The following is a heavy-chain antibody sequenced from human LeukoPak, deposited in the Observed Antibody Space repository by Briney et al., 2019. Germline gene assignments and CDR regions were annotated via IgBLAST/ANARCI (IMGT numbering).Heavy chain of an antibody. D-gene: IGHD6-13*01. CDR1: GGSFSGYY. Sequence: SETLSLTCAVYGGSFSGYYWSWIRQPPGKGLEWIGEINHSGSTNYNPSLKSRVTISVDTSKNQFSLKLSSVTAADTAVYYCARALGGIAQRFGYWGQGTLVTVSS. V-gene: IGHV4-34*01. CDR2: INHSGST. CDR3: ARALGGIAQRFGY. J-gene: IGHJ4*02.